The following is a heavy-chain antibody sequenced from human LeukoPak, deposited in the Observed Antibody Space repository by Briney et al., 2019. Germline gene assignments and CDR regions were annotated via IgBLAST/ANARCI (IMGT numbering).Heavy chain of an antibody. D-gene: IGHD6-13*01. Sequence: PGGSLRLSCAVSGFTFSDYAMSWVRQAPGKGLEWVSSISGSGGSTYHADSVKGRFTISRDNAKNSLYLQMNSLRAEDTALYYCAKDKEGSSWYYFDYWGQGTLVTVSS. CDR1: GFTFSDYA. J-gene: IGHJ4*02. V-gene: IGHV3-23*01. CDR3: AKDKEGSSWYYFDY. CDR2: ISGSGGST.